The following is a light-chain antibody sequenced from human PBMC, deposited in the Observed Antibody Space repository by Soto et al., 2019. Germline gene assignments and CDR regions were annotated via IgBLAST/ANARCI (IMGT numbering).Light chain of an antibody. CDR3: QQSHTWT. V-gene: IGKV1-39*01. CDR1: QTISSY. Sequence: DIQMTQSPSSLSASVGDRVTITCRASQTISSYLNWYQQKPGNAPKVLIYAASSLRSGVPSRFSGSGSGTDFTLTISSLQPEDFATYYCQQSHTWTCGQGTKVELK. CDR2: AAS. J-gene: IGKJ1*01.